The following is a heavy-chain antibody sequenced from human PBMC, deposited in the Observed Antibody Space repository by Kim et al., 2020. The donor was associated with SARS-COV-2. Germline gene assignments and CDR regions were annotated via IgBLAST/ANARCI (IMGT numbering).Heavy chain of an antibody. CDR1: GYIFTSNA. J-gene: IGHJ1*01. V-gene: IGHV7-4-1*02. Sequence: ASVKVSCKASGYIFTSNAMNWVRQAPGQGLEWMGWLNTNTGNPTYAQGFTGRFVFSLDTSVSTAYLQISSLKAEDTAVYYCAGGTRIWGSFGWGRCGLGT. D-gene: IGHD1-7*01. CDR3: AGGTRIWGSFGWGR. CDR2: LNTNTGNP.